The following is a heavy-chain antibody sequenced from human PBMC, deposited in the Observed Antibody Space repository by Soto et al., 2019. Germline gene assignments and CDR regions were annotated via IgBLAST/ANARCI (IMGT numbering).Heavy chain of an antibody. D-gene: IGHD3-3*01. CDR2: INHSGST. J-gene: IGHJ4*02. CDR1: GGYFSGYY. V-gene: IGHV4-34*01. Sequence: QVQLQQWGAGLLKPSETLSLTCAVYGGYFSGYYWSWIRQPPGKGLEWIGEINHSGSTNYNPSLKSRVTISVDTSKNQFSLKLSSVTAADTAVYYCARGRGYDFWSGYSVDYWGQGTLVTVSS. CDR3: ARGRGYDFWSGYSVDY.